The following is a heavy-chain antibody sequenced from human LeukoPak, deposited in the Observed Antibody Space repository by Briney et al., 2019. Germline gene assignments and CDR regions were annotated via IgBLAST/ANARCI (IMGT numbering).Heavy chain of an antibody. D-gene: IGHD6-13*01. J-gene: IGHJ1*01. CDR2: IKEDGTEE. CDR3: ARGYSSSWTAAEYFQH. Sequence: GGSLRLSCAASGFTFSGYWMTWVRQAPGKGLEWVANIKEDGTEEYYVDSVKGRFTISRDNSKNTLYLQMNSLRAEDTAVYYCARGYSSSWTAAEYFQHWGQGTLVTVSS. V-gene: IGHV3-7*01. CDR1: GFTFSGYW.